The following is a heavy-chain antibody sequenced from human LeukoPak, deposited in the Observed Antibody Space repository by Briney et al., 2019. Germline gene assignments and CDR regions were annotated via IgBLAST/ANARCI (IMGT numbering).Heavy chain of an antibody. CDR3: VRGGSPPTSTWSLDE. D-gene: IGHD2-2*01. CDR2: ISYNARHE. V-gene: IGHV3-30*03. J-gene: IGHJ4*02. Sequence: GKSLRLSCVASGFTFSGFGMHWVRQAPGKGLEWVAVISYNARHEYYRDSVKGRFSISRDNSKNTVSLQMDSLTIEDKAVYYCVRGGSPPTSTWSLDEWGQGTLVSVSS. CDR1: GFTFSGFG.